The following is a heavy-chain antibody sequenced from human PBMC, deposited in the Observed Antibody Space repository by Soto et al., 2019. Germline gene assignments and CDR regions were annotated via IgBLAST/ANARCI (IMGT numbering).Heavy chain of an antibody. J-gene: IGHJ5*02. CDR1: GGTFSSYA. D-gene: IGHD2-21*02. Sequence: SVKVSCKASGGTFSSYAISWVRQAPGQGLEWMGGIIPIFGTANYAQKFQGRVTITADESTSTDYMELSSLRSEDTAVYYCARVRNCGGDCYPYNWFDPWGQGTLVTVSS. CDR2: IIPIFGTA. CDR3: ARVRNCGGDCYPYNWFDP. V-gene: IGHV1-69*13.